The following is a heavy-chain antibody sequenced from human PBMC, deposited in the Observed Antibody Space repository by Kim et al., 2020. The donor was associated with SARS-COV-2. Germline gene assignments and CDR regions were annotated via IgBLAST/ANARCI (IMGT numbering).Heavy chain of an antibody. J-gene: IGHJ3*02. D-gene: IGHD3-10*01. CDR3: ARGKIPRNYYGSGRNDAFDI. V-gene: IGHV4-34*01. Sequence: RVTISVDTSKNQFSLKLSSVTAADTAVYYCARGKIPRNYYGSGRNDAFDIWGQGTMVTVSS.